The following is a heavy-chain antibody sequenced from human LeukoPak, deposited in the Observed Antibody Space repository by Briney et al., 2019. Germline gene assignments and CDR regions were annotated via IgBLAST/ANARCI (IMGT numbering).Heavy chain of an antibody. D-gene: IGHD4-23*01. CDR3: ARARVPCGGESYYGMDV. Sequence: PGGSLRLPCAASGFTVSSNYLSWVPQAPGKGLEWVSSISSSSSYIYYADSVKGRFTISRDNAKNSLYLQMNSLRAEDTAVYYCARARVPCGGESYYGMDVWGQGTTVTVSS. CDR2: ISSSSSYI. V-gene: IGHV3-21*01. J-gene: IGHJ6*02. CDR1: GFTVSSNY.